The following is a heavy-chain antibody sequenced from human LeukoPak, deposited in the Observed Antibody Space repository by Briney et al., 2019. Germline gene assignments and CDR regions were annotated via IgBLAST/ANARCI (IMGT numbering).Heavy chain of an antibody. V-gene: IGHV4-34*01. CDR2: INHSGST. J-gene: IGHJ3*02. CDR1: GGSFSGYY. D-gene: IGHD1-14*01. CDR3: ARDNLHAFDI. Sequence: SETLSLTCAVYGGSFSGYYWSWIRQPPGKGLEWIGEINHSGSTNYNPSLKSRVTISVDKSKNQFSLKLSSVTAADTAVYYCARDNLHAFDIWGQGTIVTVYS.